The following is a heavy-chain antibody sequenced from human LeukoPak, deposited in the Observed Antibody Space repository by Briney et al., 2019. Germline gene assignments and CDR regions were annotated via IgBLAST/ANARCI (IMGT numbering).Heavy chain of an antibody. D-gene: IGHD6-13*01. J-gene: IGHJ4*02. Sequence: GGSLRLSCAASGFTFSSYGMHWVRQAPGKGLEWVAFIRYDGSNKYYADSVKGRFTISRDNAKNSLYLQMNSLRADDTAVYYCARNSSSWYYFDYWGQGTLVTVSS. CDR1: GFTFSSYG. V-gene: IGHV3-30*02. CDR3: ARNSSSWYYFDY. CDR2: IRYDGSNK.